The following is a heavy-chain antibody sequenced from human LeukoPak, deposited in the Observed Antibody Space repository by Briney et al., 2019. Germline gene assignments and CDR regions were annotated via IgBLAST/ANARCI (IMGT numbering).Heavy chain of an antibody. CDR1: GYTFTGYY. D-gene: IGHD3-9*01. J-gene: IGHJ4*02. CDR3: ARGDHYDILTGLLFDY. Sequence: GASVKVSCKASGYTFTGYYMHRVRQAPGQGLEWMGWINPNSGGTNYAQKFQGWVTMTRDTSISTAYMELSRLRSDDTAVYYCARGDHYDILTGLLFDYWGQGTLVTVSS. CDR2: INPNSGGT. V-gene: IGHV1-2*04.